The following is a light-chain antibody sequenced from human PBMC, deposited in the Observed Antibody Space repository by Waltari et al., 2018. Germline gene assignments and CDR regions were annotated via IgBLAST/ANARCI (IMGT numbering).Light chain of an antibody. CDR3: QNHERLPAT. J-gene: IGKJ1*01. V-gene: IGKV3-20*01. CDR2: EAS. CDR1: QNIGRY. Sequence: EIVLTQSPGTLSLSPGERATLSCRASQNIGRYLVWYQQKPGQAPRLLNSEASRRPTGIPDRFSGSGSGTDFSLTISRLEPEDFAVYYCQNHERLPATFGQGTKVEIK.